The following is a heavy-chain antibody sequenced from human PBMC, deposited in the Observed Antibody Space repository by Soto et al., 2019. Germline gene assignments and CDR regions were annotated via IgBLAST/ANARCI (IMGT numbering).Heavy chain of an antibody. CDR1: GFTFSNYE. D-gene: IGHD6-13*01. CDR2: ISNNGAHT. J-gene: IGHJ6*03. V-gene: IGHV3-64*01. CDR3: ARRGYGSRWPNVYMDV. Sequence: EEQLVESGGGLVQPGGSLRLSYAASGFTFSNYEMHWVRQAPGKGPEYVSGISNNGAHTDYAKSVKGRFTISRDNSENTLYLQMGSLRAEDMALYYCARRGYGSRWPNVYMDVWGKGTTVTVSS.